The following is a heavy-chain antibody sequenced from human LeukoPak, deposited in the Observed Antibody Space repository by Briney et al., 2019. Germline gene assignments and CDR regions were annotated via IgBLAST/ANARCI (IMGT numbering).Heavy chain of an antibody. V-gene: IGHV4-59*08. CDR1: GGSISGYY. J-gene: IGHJ4*02. D-gene: IGHD5-18*01. Sequence: SETLSLTCTVSGGSISGYYWSWIRQPPGKGLEWIGYIYYTGGTTYNPSLTSRVAISVETSKNQFSLKLSSVTAADTAEYYCARHKGGYSYGDIFDYWGQGTLVTVSS. CDR2: IYYTGGT. CDR3: ARHKGGYSYGDIFDY.